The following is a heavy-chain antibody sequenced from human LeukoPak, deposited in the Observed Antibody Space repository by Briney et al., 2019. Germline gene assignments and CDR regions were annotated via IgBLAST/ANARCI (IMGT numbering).Heavy chain of an antibody. J-gene: IGHJ5*02. CDR3: ARWWGFDP. CDR2: VVHSGST. CDR1: GGSISSYY. Sequence: SETLSLTCTVSGGSISSYYWSWPRQAPGKGLEWLGEVVHSGSTNYNPSLKSRVTISVDKSKNQFSLRLNSVTAADTAVYFCARWWGFDPWGQGTLVTVSS. V-gene: IGHV4-34*12. D-gene: IGHD2-15*01.